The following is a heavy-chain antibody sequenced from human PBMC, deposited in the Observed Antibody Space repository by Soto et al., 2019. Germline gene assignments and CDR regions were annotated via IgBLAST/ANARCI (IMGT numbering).Heavy chain of an antibody. J-gene: IGHJ4*02. D-gene: IGHD3-22*01. CDR2: ISGSGGST. CDR3: AKALYYYDSSGYPRWYYFDY. Sequence: GGSLRLSCAASGFTFSSYAMSWVRQAPGKGLEWVSAISGSGGSTYYADSVKGRFTISRDNSKNMLYLQMNSLRAEDAAVYYCAKALYYYDSSGYPRWYYFDYRGQGTVVTVSS. V-gene: IGHV3-23*01. CDR1: GFTFSSYA.